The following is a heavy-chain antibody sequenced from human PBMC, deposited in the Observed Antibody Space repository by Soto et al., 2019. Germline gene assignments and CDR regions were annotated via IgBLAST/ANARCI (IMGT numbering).Heavy chain of an antibody. CDR2: ISGSSTTI. Sequence: PGGSLRLSCAASGFIFSSFSMNWVRQAPGKGLEWVSYISGSSTTIDYEDSVKGRFTISRDNAKNSLYLQMNSLRSEDTAVYYCAGWDSSGWFEFPEVPFDYWGQGTLVTVSS. CDR3: AGWDSSGWFEFPEVPFDY. J-gene: IGHJ4*02. D-gene: IGHD6-19*01. CDR1: GFIFSSFS. V-gene: IGHV3-48*01.